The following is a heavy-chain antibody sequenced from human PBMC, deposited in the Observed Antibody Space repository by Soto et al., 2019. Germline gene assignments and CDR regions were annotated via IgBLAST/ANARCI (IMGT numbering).Heavy chain of an antibody. V-gene: IGHV1-69*01. D-gene: IGHD2-15*01. CDR3: ARDYCSGGSCYPSVRALDAFDI. Sequence: QVQLVQSGAEVKKPGSSVKVSCKASGGTFSSYAISWVRQAPGQGLEWMGGIIPIFGTANYAQKFQGRVTITADESTRTAYMELSSLRSEDTAVYYCARDYCSGGSCYPSVRALDAFDIWGQGTMVTVSS. CDR1: GGTFSSYA. CDR2: IIPIFGTA. J-gene: IGHJ3*02.